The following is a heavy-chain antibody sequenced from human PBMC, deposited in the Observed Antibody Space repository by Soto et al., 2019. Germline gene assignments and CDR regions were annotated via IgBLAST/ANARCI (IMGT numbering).Heavy chain of an antibody. D-gene: IGHD3-16*01. V-gene: IGHV3-33*05. CDR3: ARWGTTGGLDV. CDR2: TSYDGSNN. CDR1: GFTFRSYV. J-gene: IGHJ4*02. Sequence: QVQLVESGGGVVQPGTSLRLSCVGSGFTFRSYVIHWVRQAPGKGLEWVALTSYDGSNNFYGDSVKGRFTIFRDNSRNTVELQMDSLRLEDTALYYCARWGTTGGLDVWGQGTLVSVSS.